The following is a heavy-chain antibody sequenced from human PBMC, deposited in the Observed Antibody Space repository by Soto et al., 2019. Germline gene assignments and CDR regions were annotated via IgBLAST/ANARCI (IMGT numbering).Heavy chain of an antibody. V-gene: IGHV3-66*01. CDR2: IYSGGST. CDR1: GFTVSSNY. Sequence: GGSLRLSCAASGFTVSSNYMSWVRQAPGKGLEWVSVIYSGGSTYYADSVKGRFTISRDNSKNTLYLQMDSLRAEDTAVYYCARDQRDIVVVPAATYYYYYYMDVWGKGTTVNVSS. J-gene: IGHJ6*03. CDR3: ARDQRDIVVVPAATYYYYYYMDV. D-gene: IGHD2-2*01.